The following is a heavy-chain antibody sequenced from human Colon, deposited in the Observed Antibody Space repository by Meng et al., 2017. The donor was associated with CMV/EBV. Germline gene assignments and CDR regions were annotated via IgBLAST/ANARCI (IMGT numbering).Heavy chain of an antibody. Sequence: FNFRGFAMSWVRQAPGKGLEWVSAITGSGSSRYYADSVKGRFTISRDNSNNNIHLQMNSLRAEDTALYYCAKSTYDDFWSGHGLDVWGQGTTVTVSS. D-gene: IGHD3-3*01. J-gene: IGHJ6*02. CDR3: AKSTYDDFWSGHGLDV. CDR1: FNFRGFA. V-gene: IGHV3-23*01. CDR2: ITGSGSSR.